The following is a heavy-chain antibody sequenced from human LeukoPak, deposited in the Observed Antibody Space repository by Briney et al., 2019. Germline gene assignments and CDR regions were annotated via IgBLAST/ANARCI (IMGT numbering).Heavy chain of an antibody. CDR2: ISSSSSYI. J-gene: IGHJ4*02. Sequence: GGSLRLSCAASGFTFSSYSMNWVRQAPGKGLEWVSSISSSSSYIYYADSVKGRFTISRDNAKNSLYLQMNSLRAEDTAVYYCARETALHKVRGVRYFDYWGQGTLVTVSS. D-gene: IGHD3-10*01. V-gene: IGHV3-21*01. CDR1: GFTFSSYS. CDR3: ARETALHKVRGVRYFDY.